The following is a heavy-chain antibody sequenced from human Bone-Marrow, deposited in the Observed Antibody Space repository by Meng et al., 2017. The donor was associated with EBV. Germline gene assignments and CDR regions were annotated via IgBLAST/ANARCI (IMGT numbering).Heavy chain of an antibody. CDR3: ARGPGRGVVARRAFSVGDY. D-gene: IGHD3-10*01. Sequence: VQLRQWGTALVEPAETLALTCAVYGVSFCGFYCTLIRKPPGKGLEWIGEINHSGSTNYNPSLKSRVTISVDTSKKQFSLKLSSVTAADTAVYYCARGPGRGVVARRAFSVGDYWGQGTLVTVSS. CDR1: GVSFCGFY. J-gene: IGHJ4*02. CDR2: INHSGST. V-gene: IGHV4-34*01.